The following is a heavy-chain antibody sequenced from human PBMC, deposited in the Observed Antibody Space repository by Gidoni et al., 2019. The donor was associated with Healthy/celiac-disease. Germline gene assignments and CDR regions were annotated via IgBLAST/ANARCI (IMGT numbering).Heavy chain of an antibody. CDR3: ARDQGYSSGWYLGYFQH. CDR2: IIPSLGIA. J-gene: IGHJ1*01. V-gene: IGHV1-69*09. Sequence: QVQLVQSGAEVKKPGSSVKVSCKASGGTFSSYSISWVRQAPGQGLEWMGRIIPSLGIANYAQKFQGRVTITADKSTSTAYMELSSLRSEDTAVYYCARDQGYSSGWYLGYFQHWGQGTLVTVSS. D-gene: IGHD6-19*01. CDR1: GGTFSSYS.